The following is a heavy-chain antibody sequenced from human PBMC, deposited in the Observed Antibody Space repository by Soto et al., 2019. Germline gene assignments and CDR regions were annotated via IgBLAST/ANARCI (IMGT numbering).Heavy chain of an antibody. V-gene: IGHV3-23*01. D-gene: IGHD3-10*01. CDR3: AKQSQIGLVITDSGFVY. Sequence: GGSLRLSCAASGFTFSSYAMSWVRQAPGKGLEWVSAISGTGGTTYYADSVKGRFTISRDNSKNTLYLQMNSLRAEDTAVYYCAKQSQIGLVITDSGFVYWGQGTLVTVSS. CDR1: GFTFSSYA. CDR2: ISGTGGTT. J-gene: IGHJ4*02.